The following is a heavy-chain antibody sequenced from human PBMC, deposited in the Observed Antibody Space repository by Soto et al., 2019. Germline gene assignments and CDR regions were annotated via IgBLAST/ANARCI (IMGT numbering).Heavy chain of an antibody. Sequence: LSLTCTVSGGSISSSSYYWGWIRQPPGKGLEWIGSIYYSGSTYYNPSLKSRVTISVDTSKNQFSLKLSSVTAADTAVYYCAMDSYYYGMDVWGQGTTVTVSS. CDR3: AMDSYYYGMDV. CDR1: GGSISSSSYY. J-gene: IGHJ6*02. V-gene: IGHV4-39*01. CDR2: IYYSGST.